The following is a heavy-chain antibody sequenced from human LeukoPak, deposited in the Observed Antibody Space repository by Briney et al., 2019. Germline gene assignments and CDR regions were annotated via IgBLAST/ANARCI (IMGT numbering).Heavy chain of an antibody. J-gene: IGHJ3*02. CDR3: ARLITGTTTAFDI. CDR1: GGSISGYY. V-gene: IGHV4-4*07. D-gene: IGHD1-7*01. CDR2: VYTSGST. Sequence: SETLSLTCSVSGGSISGYYWTWIRQPAGKGLEWIGRVYTSGSTHYNPSLKTRLTMSVDTSKNQFSLKPSSVTAADTAVYYCARLITGTTTAFDIWGQGTMDTVSS.